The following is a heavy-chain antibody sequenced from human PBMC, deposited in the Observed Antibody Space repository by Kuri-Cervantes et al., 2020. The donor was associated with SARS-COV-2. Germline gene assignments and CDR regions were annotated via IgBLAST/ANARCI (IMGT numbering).Heavy chain of an antibody. Sequence: SETLSLTCTVSGGSISSYYLSWIRQPPGKGLEWIGYIYYSGSTNYNPSLKSRVTISVDTSKNQFSLKLSSVTAADTAVYYCARTKGTIFGVVNWFDPWGQGTLVTVSS. V-gene: IGHV4-59*12. CDR1: GGSISSYY. J-gene: IGHJ5*02. CDR2: IYYSGST. D-gene: IGHD3-3*01. CDR3: ARTKGTIFGVVNWFDP.